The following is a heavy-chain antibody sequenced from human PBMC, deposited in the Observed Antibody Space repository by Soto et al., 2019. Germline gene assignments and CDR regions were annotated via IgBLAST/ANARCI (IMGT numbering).Heavy chain of an antibody. J-gene: IGHJ4*02. Sequence: QVQLVQSGAEVKKPGSSVKVSCKASGGTFSRYAISWVRQAPGQGLEWMGGIIPIFGITNYAQKFQGRVTITADDSASTAYMELSSLRSDDTAVYYCAREAWGVGTTTSDYWGQGTLVTVSS. D-gene: IGHD1-26*01. CDR3: AREAWGVGTTTSDY. CDR2: IIPIFGIT. CDR1: GGTFSRYA. V-gene: IGHV1-69*12.